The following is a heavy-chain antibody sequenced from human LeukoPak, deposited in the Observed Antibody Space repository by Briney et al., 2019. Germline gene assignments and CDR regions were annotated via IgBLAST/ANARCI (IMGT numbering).Heavy chain of an antibody. CDR2: ISGSGGST. D-gene: IGHD3-16*02. J-gene: IGHJ4*02. CDR3: ATTFGGLRLGELSSDY. CDR1: GFTFSSYA. V-gene: IGHV3-23*01. Sequence: GGSLRLSCAASGFTFSSYAMSWVRQAPGKGLEWVSAISGSGGSTYYADSVKGRFTISRDTSKNTHYLQMNSLRADDTAVYYCATTFGGLRLGELSSDYWGQGTLVTVSS.